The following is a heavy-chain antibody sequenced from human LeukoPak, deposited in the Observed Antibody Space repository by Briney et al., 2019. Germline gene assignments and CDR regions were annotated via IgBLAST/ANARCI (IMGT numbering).Heavy chain of an antibody. J-gene: IGHJ3*02. D-gene: IGHD6-19*01. CDR1: GYTFIGYG. V-gene: IGHV1-18*01. CDR3: ARWTYSRDWYFGALDI. CDR2: ISPYDGNT. Sequence: ASVKVSCKASGYTFIGYGISWARQAPGQGLDWMGWISPYDGNTNYAQRFQGRVTMTTDTSTSTAYMELRSLRSDDTAIYYCARWTYSRDWYFGALDIWGQGTMVTV.